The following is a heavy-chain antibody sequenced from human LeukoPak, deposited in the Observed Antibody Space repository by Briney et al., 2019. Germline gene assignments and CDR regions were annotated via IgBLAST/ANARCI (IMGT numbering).Heavy chain of an antibody. CDR3: ARSGARGYSYGYGFDY. Sequence: GASVKVSCTASGGTFSSYAISWVRQAPGQGLEWMGGIIPIFGTANYAQKFQGRVTITADESTSTAYMELSSLRSEDRAVYYCARSGARGYSYGYGFDYWGQGTLVTVSS. CDR1: GGTFSSYA. J-gene: IGHJ4*02. D-gene: IGHD5-18*01. V-gene: IGHV1-69*13. CDR2: IIPIFGTA.